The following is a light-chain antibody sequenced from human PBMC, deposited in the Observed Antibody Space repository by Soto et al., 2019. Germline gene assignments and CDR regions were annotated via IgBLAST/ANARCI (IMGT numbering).Light chain of an antibody. CDR2: AAS. Sequence: IQLTQSPSSLSASVGDRVTISCRARQGIANFLAWYQQKPEKAPKRQLSAASTLQSGVPARFSGSGSGTDVTLSSSGRQAEDFATYYCQQLNSFPSPFGPGTKVDIK. CDR3: QQLNSFPSP. CDR1: QGIANF. V-gene: IGKV1-9*01. J-gene: IGKJ3*01.